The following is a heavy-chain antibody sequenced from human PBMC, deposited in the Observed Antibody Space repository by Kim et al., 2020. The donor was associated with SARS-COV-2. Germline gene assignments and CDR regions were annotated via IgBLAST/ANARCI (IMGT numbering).Heavy chain of an antibody. CDR3: ARDKGVNSLDN. V-gene: IGHV3-33*01. CDR2: IWSDGGNI. Sequence: GGSLRLSCAASGLIFGRSSMHWVRQAPGKGLEWVSVIWSDGGNIYYADSVKGRFTISRDNSKNTLYLQMNSLRAADTAVYYCARDKGVNSLDNWGQGTL. J-gene: IGHJ4*02. D-gene: IGHD3-10*01. CDR1: GLIFGRSS.